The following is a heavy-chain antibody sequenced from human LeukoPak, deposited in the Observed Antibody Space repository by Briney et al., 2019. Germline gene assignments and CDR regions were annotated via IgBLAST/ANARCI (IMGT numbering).Heavy chain of an antibody. CDR3: ARGGWYIGLPPTDYYMDV. D-gene: IGHD6-19*01. J-gene: IGHJ6*03. CDR1: GGSISASTHF. V-gene: IGHV4-39*07. Sequence: SETLSLTCTVSGGSISASTHFRGWIRQSPGKGLEWIGSVNSSGSTYYNPSLHRRATISVDTSKNQFSLNLTSVTAADTAVYYCARGGWYIGLPPTDYYMDVWGKGTTVTISS. CDR2: VNSSGST.